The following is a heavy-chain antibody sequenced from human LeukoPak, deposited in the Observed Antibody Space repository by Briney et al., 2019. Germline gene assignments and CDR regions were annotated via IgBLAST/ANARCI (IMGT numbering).Heavy chain of an antibody. V-gene: IGHV4-59*12. Sequence: SETLSLTCTVSGGSISSSYWSWIRQPPGKGLEWIGYISYIGSTNYSPSLKSRVTISVDTSRNQFSLKLSSVTAADTAVYYCARDLGFDYWGQGTLVTVSS. CDR2: ISYIGST. CDR3: ARDLGFDY. CDR1: GGSISSSY. D-gene: IGHD7-27*01. J-gene: IGHJ4*02.